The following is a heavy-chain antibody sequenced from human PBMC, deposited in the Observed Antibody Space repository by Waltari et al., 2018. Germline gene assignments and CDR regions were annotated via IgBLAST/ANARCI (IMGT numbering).Heavy chain of an antibody. D-gene: IGHD2-21*02. Sequence: QVQLVQSGAEVKKPGSSVKVSCKASGGTFSSYAISWVRQAPGQGLEWMGGIIPIVGTANYAQKFQGRVTITADESTSTAYMELSSLRSEDTAVYYCARGRRRGVVTAIPILDYWGQGTLVTVSS. CDR1: GGTFSSYA. V-gene: IGHV1-69*12. CDR3: ARGRRRGVVTAIPILDY. J-gene: IGHJ4*02. CDR2: IIPIVGTA.